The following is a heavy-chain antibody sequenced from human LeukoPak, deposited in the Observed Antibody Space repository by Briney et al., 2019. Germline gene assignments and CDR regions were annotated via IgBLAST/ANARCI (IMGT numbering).Heavy chain of an antibody. CDR1: GGSISSYY. Sequence: SETLSLTCTVSGGSISSYYWSWIRQPPGKGLEWIGYIYYSGSTYYNPSLKSRVTISVDTSKNQFSLKLSSVTAADTAVYYCASPPSRYSAAGFDYWGQGTLVTVSS. V-gene: IGHV4-59*04. J-gene: IGHJ4*02. D-gene: IGHD5-18*01. CDR2: IYYSGST. CDR3: ASPPSRYSAAGFDY.